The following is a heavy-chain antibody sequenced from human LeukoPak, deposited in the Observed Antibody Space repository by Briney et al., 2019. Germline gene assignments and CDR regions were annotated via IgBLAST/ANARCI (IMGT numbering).Heavy chain of an antibody. Sequence: ASVTVSCKASGGTCSSYAMSWVRQAPGQRLEWMGGIIPIFGTANYAQKFQGRVTITADESTSTAYMELSSLRSEDTAVYYCGREKISSGTDDAFDIWGQGTMVTVSS. CDR3: GREKISSGTDDAFDI. D-gene: IGHD3-10*01. J-gene: IGHJ3*02. V-gene: IGHV1-69*01. CDR2: IIPIFGTA. CDR1: GGTCSSYA.